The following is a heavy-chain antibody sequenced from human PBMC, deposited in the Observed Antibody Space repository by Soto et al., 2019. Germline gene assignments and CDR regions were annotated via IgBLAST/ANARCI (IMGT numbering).Heavy chain of an antibody. CDR3: ARGAEMATILFDY. D-gene: IGHD5-12*01. V-gene: IGHV4-59*01. CDR1: GGSISSYN. CDR2: IYYSGST. J-gene: IGHJ4*02. Sequence: SETLSLTCTVSGGSISSYNWSWIRQPPGKGLEWIGYIYYSGSTNYNPSLKSRVTISVDTSKNQFSLKLSSVTAADTAVYYCARGAEMATILFDYWGQGTLVTVSS.